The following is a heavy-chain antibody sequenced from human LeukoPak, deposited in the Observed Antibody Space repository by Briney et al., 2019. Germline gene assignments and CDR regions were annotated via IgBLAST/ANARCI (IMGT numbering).Heavy chain of an antibody. CDR1: GFTFSSYE. D-gene: IGHD6-19*01. V-gene: IGHV3-48*03. CDR3: ARDATPQYSSGWVFFDY. J-gene: IGHJ4*02. CDR2: ISSSSGTI. Sequence: PGGSLRLSCAASGFTFSSYEMNWVRQVPGKGLEWISYISSSSGTIYYADSVKGRFTISRDNSRNSLYLQMNSLRVDDTAVYYCARDATPQYSSGWVFFDYWGQGTLVTVSS.